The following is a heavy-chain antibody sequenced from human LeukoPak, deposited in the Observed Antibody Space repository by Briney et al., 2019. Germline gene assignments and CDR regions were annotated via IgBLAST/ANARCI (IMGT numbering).Heavy chain of an antibody. V-gene: IGHV1-2*02. CDR3: AALVVVPAAIPNYYYYGMDV. J-gene: IGHJ6*02. D-gene: IGHD2-2*01. CDR2: INPNSGGT. CDR1: GYTFTGCY. Sequence: ASVKVSCKASGYTFTGCYMHWVRQAPGQGLEWMGWINPNSGGTNYAQKFQGRVTMTRDTSISTAYMELSRLRSDDTAVYYCAALVVVPAAIPNYYYYGMDVWGQGTTVTVSS.